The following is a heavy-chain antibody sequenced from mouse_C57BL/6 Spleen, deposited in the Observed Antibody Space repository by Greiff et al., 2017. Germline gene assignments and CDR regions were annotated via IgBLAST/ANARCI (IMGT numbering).Heavy chain of an antibody. J-gene: IGHJ2*01. CDR3: ARPPDSPFDY. V-gene: IGHV1-39*01. CDR2: INPYYGTT. Sequence: EVQLQQPGPELVKPGASVKISCKASGYSFTDYNMNWVKQSNGKSLEWIGVINPYYGTTSYNQKFKGKTTLTVDQSSSTAYMQLNNLTSEDSAVXYCARPPDSPFDYWGQGTTLTVSA. CDR1: GYSFTDYN.